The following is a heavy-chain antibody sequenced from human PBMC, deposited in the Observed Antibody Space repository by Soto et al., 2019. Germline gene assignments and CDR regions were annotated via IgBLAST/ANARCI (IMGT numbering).Heavy chain of an antibody. CDR2: ISYDGSNK. D-gene: IGHD1-26*01. Sequence: QVQLVESGGGVVQPGRSLRLSCAASGFTFSSYAMHWVRQAPGKGLEWVAVISYDGSNKYYADSVKGRFTISRDNSKNRLYLQMNSLRAGDTAVYYCAREVRDSGSYSLYFAYGGHGTLVTVSS. V-gene: IGHV3-30-3*01. J-gene: IGHJ4*01. CDR1: GFTFSSYA. CDR3: AREVRDSGSYSLYFAY.